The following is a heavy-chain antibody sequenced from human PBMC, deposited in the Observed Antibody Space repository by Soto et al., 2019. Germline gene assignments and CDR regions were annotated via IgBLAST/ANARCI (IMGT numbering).Heavy chain of an antibody. D-gene: IGHD3-3*01. V-gene: IGHV1-3*01. CDR3: EREGAYYDFWSGYPSY. CDR1: GYTFTSYA. CDR2: INAGNGNT. Sequence: QVQLVQSGAEVKKPGASVKVSCKASGYTFTSYALHWVRQAPGHSLEWMGWINAGNGNTKYSQKFQGRVTITRDTSASTAYMQLRSLRSEDTAVYYCEREGAYYDFWSGYPSYWVQGTLVTVSS. J-gene: IGHJ1*01.